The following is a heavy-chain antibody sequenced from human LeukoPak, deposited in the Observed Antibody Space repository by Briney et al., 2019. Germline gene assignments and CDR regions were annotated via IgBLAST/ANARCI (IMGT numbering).Heavy chain of an antibody. J-gene: IGHJ5*02. CDR2: TVSRGTT. CDR1: GFTFTSDA. CDR3: AKCSTSAYTTGWCNWIDP. D-gene: IGHD6-19*01. V-gene: IGHV3-23*01. Sequence: GGSLRLSCVASGFTFTSDAMNWVRQAPGKGLEWVSSTVSRGTTQYADSVKGRFTVSRDTSKNTLYLQMNSLRADDTAVYFCAKCSTSAYTTGWCNWIDPWGQGTLVTVSS.